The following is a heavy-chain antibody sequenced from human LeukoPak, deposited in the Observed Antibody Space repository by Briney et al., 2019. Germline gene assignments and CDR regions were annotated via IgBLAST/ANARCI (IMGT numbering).Heavy chain of an antibody. CDR3: ARLMTPGDLFSPRLDY. D-gene: IGHD4-17*01. CDR1: GYSISSGYY. Sequence: SETLSLTCTVSGYSISSGYYWGWIRQPPGKGLEWIGSIYHSGSTYYNPSLKSRVTISVDTSKNQFSLKLSSVTAADTAVYYCARLMTPGDLFSPRLDYWGQGTLVTVSS. CDR2: IYHSGST. J-gene: IGHJ4*02. V-gene: IGHV4-38-2*02.